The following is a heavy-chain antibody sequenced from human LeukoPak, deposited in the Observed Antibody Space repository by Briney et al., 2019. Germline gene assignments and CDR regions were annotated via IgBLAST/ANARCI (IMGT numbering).Heavy chain of an antibody. CDR1: GFTFSSYG. CDR3: ARENLFTGGFNY. V-gene: IGHV3-33*01. CDR2: TWYDGSNK. D-gene: IGHD1-14*01. J-gene: IGHJ4*02. Sequence: GGSLRLSCAASGFTFSSYGMHWVRQAPGKGLEWVAVTWYDGSNKYYADSVKGRFTISRDNSKNTLYLQMNSLRAEDTAVYYCARENLFTGGFNYWGQGTLVTVSS.